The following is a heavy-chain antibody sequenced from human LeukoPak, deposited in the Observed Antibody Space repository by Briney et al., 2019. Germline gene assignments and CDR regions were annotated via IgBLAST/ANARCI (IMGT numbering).Heavy chain of an antibody. J-gene: IGHJ4*01. V-gene: IGHV3-23*01. CDR3: ASWGLYYDYVHGF. CDR1: GFTFSSYA. CDR2: ISGSGGST. Sequence: PGGSLRLSCAASGFTFSSYAMSWVRQAPGKGLEWVSAISGSGGSTYYADSVKGRFTISRDNSKNTLYLQMNSLRAEDTAVYYCASWGLYYDYVHGFWGHGTLVTVSS. D-gene: IGHD3-16*01.